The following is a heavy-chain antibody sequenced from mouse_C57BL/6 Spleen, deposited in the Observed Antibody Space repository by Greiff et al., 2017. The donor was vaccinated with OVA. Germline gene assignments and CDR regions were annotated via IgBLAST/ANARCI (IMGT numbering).Heavy chain of an antibody. CDR2: IDPSDSET. CDR1: GYTFTSYW. Sequence: VQLQQPGAELVRPGSSVKLSCKASGYTFTSYWMHWVKQRPIQGLEWIGNIDPSDSETHYNQKFKDKATLTVDKSSSTAYMQLSSLTAEDSAVYYCARWGPGDYFDYWGQGTTLTVAS. J-gene: IGHJ2*01. CDR3: ARWGPGDYFDY. V-gene: IGHV1-52*01.